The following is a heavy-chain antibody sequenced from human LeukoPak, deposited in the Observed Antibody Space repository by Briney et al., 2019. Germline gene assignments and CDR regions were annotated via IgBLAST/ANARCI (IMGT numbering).Heavy chain of an antibody. D-gene: IGHD6-13*01. CDR3: AKGRPAAGQYYFDY. J-gene: IGHJ4*02. Sequence: SETLSLTCTVSGGSISSSSYYWSWIRQPPGKGLEWIGYIYYSGSTNYNPSLKSRVTISVDTSKNQFSLKLSSVTAADTAVYYCAKGRPAAGQYYFDYWGQGILVTVSS. V-gene: IGHV4-61*01. CDR2: IYYSGST. CDR1: GGSISSSSYY.